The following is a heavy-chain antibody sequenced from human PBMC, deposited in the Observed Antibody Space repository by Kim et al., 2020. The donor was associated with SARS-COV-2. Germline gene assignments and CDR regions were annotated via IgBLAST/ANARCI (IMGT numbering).Heavy chain of an antibody. Sequence: SETLSLTCTVSGGSISSSSYYWGWIRQPPGKGLEWIGSIYYSGSTYYNPSLKSRVTISVDTSKNQFSLKLSSVTAADTAVYYCASGRGAGGFYYYYGMDVWGQGTTVTVSS. V-gene: IGHV4-39*01. CDR1: GGSISSSSYY. D-gene: IGHD3-10*01. CDR3: ASGRGAGGFYYYYGMDV. CDR2: IYYSGST. J-gene: IGHJ6*02.